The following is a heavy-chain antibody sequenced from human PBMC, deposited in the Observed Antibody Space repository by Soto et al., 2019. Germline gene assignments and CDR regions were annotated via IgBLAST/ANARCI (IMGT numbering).Heavy chain of an antibody. V-gene: IGHV4-34*01. CDR2: INHSGNT. Sequence: SETLSLTCAVYGGSFSGYYWSWIRQPPGKGLEWIGEINHSGNTNYNPSLKSRVTISVDTSKNQFSLKLSSVTAADTAVYYCARGFSLALLWFGELSGFDPWGQGTLVTVSS. D-gene: IGHD3-10*01. J-gene: IGHJ5*02. CDR1: GGSFSGYY. CDR3: ARGFSLALLWFGELSGFDP.